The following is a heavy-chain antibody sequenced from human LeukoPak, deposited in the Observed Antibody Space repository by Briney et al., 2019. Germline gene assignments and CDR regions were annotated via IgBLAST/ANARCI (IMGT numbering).Heavy chain of an antibody. CDR2: IRRSSTTI. CDR3: ARDSRSHCGTDACYGPYFDY. D-gene: IGHD2-2*01. J-gene: IGHJ4*02. CDR1: GFSFSAYS. V-gene: IGHV3-48*01. Sequence: GGSLRLSCEASGFSFSAYSMSWVRQAPGKGLEWISYIRRSSTTIYYADSVKGRFTISRDNAENSVYLQMNSLRVEDTAVYFCARDSRSHCGTDACYGPYFDYWGQGILVAVSS.